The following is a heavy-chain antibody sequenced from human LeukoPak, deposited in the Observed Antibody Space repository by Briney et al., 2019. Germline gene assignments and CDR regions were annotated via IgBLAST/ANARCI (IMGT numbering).Heavy chain of an antibody. D-gene: IGHD7-27*01. CDR3: ARGQLGIGLDY. CDR1: GFTFSSYA. CDR2: ISYDGSNK. V-gene: IGHV3-30-3*01. Sequence: GRSLRLSCAASGFTFSSYAMHWVRQAPGKGLGWVAVISYDGSNKYYAGSVKGRFTISRDNSKNTLYLQMTSLRAEDTAVYYCARGQLGIGLDYWGQGTLVTVSS. J-gene: IGHJ4*02.